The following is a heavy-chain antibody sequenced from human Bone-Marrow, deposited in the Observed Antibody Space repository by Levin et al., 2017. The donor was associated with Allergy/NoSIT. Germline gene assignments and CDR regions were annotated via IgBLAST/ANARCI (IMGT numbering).Heavy chain of an antibody. J-gene: IGHJ6*03. V-gene: IGHV3-30*18. Sequence: PGGSLRLSCAASGFTFSNYDMHWVRQAPGKGLEWVTVISYNGRNIYYADSMKGRFTISRDNSKNTLYLQMNSLRPEDTAVYYCAKAAQPDLYYYYTGVRGKGTTVTDSS. D-gene: IGHD1-14*01. CDR1: GFTFSNYD. CDR3: AKAAQPDLYYYYTGV. CDR2: ISYNGRNI.